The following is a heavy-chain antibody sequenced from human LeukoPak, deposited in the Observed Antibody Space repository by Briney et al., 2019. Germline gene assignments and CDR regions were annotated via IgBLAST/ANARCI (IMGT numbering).Heavy chain of an antibody. CDR1: GFTFSSYG. CDR3: ARVPTQRFHIRGAFDI. V-gene: IGHV3-30*03. J-gene: IGHJ3*02. D-gene: IGHD3-10*01. Sequence: GGSLRLSCAASGFTFSSYGMHWVRQAPRKGLEWVAVISYDGSNKYYADSVKGRFTISRDNAKNSLYLQMNSLRAEDTAVYYCARVPTQRFHIRGAFDIWGQGTMVTVSS. CDR2: ISYDGSNK.